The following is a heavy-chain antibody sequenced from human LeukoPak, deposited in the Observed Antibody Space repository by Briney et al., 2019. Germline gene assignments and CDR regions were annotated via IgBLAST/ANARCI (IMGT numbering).Heavy chain of an antibody. CDR3: AREVEGATSYAFDI. V-gene: IGHV4-61*02. D-gene: IGHD1-26*01. CDR1: GGSISSGSYY. Sequence: PSQTLSLTCTVSGGSISSGSYYWSWIRQPAGKGLEWIGRIYTSGSTNYNPSLKSRVTISVDTSKNQFSLKLSSVTAADTAVYYCAREVEGATSYAFDIWGQGTKATVSS. J-gene: IGHJ3*02. CDR2: IYTSGST.